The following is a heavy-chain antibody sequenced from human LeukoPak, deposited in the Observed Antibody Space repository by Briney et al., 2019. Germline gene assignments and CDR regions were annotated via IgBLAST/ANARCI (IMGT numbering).Heavy chain of an antibody. D-gene: IGHD6-6*01. V-gene: IGHV4-59*10. Sequence: SETLSLTCAVYGGSFSGYYWSWIRQPAGKGLEWIGRIYTSGSTNYNPSLKSRVTMSVDTSKNQFSLKLSSVTAADTAVYYCARYHSSSDFDYWGQGTLVTVSS. CDR3: ARYHSSSDFDY. CDR1: GGSFSGYY. J-gene: IGHJ4*02. CDR2: IYTSGST.